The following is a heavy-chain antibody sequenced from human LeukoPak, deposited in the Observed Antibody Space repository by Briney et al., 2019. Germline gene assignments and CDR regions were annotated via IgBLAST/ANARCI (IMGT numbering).Heavy chain of an antibody. CDR1: GFTLSSYD. Sequence: GGSLRLSCAASGFTLSSYDILWVRQAPGKGLAWVAVISSDGSHKYYPDSVEGRFTISRDTSKNTLYLQLNSLTPEDTAVYYCAKKGGSESYLDSWGQGTLVTVSS. D-gene: IGHD3-10*01. V-gene: IGHV3-30*18. J-gene: IGHJ4*02. CDR2: ISSDGSHK. CDR3: AKKGGSESYLDS.